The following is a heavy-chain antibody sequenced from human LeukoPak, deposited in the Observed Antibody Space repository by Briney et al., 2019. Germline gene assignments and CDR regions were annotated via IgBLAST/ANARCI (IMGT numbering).Heavy chain of an antibody. Sequence: SETLSLTCTVSGGSISGYYWSWIRQPPGKGLEWIGYIYYSGSTNYPPSLKRRLTISIDTSENQFSLKLSSVTAADTAVYYCAREYSSSSGRRAFDIWGQGTM. J-gene: IGHJ3*02. CDR3: AREYSSSSGRRAFDI. CDR1: GGSISGYY. V-gene: IGHV4-59*08. D-gene: IGHD6-6*01. CDR2: IYYSGST.